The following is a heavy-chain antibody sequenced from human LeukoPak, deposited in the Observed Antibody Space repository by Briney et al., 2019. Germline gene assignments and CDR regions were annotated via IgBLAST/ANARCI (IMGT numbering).Heavy chain of an antibody. CDR1: GFTFSSYG. Sequence: GGSLRLSCAASGFTFSSYGMHWARQAPGKGLEWVAFIRYDGSDKYYADSVKGRFTISRDNSKNTLYLQMNSLRAEDTAVYYCAKEIYDSSGYYFDYWGQGTLVTVSS. D-gene: IGHD3-22*01. J-gene: IGHJ4*02. CDR3: AKEIYDSSGYYFDY. V-gene: IGHV3-30*02. CDR2: IRYDGSDK.